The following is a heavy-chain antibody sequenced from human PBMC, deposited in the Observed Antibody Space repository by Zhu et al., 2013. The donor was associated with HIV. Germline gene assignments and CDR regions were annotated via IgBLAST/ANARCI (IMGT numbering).Heavy chain of an antibody. CDR1: GYPFPNYG. CDR3: ARGPXKDYHVSGXSWFDP. V-gene: IGHV1-18*01. D-gene: IGHD3-10*01. Sequence: QVQLVQSGAEVKKPGASVKVSCKASGYPFPNYGISWVRQAPGQGLEWMGWISAYTGNTNYAQMLQGRVTMTTDTSTTTAYMQLRSLRSDDTAVYYCARGPXKDYHVSGXSWFDPWGRGTL. J-gene: IGHJ5*02. CDR2: ISAYTGNT.